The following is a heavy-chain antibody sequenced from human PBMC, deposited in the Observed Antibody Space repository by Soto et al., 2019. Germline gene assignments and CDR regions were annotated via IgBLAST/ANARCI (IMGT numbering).Heavy chain of an antibody. J-gene: IGHJ3*02. CDR1: GYTFTGYY. CDR3: ARAHCSSTSCYPYQDALDI. V-gene: IGHV1-2*04. CDR2: INPSSGGT. Sequence: ASVKVSCKASGYTFTGYYMHWVRQAPGQGLEWIGWINPSSGGTNYAQKFQGWVTMTRDTSIDTAYMELSRLKSDDTAVYYCARAHCSSTSCYPYQDALDIWGQGTMVTVSS. D-gene: IGHD2-2*01.